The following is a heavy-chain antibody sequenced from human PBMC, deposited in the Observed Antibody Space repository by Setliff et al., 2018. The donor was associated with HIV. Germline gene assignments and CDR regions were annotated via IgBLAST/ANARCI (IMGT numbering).Heavy chain of an antibody. CDR3: TTDRDCSGGSCYSYYYYGMDV. D-gene: IGHD2-15*01. CDR2: IKSKTDGGTT. Sequence: GGSLRLSCAASGFTFSNAWMSWVRQAPGKGLEWVGRIKSKTDGGTTDYAAPVKGRFTISGDDSKNTLYLQMNSLKTEDTAVYYCTTDRDCSGGSCYSYYYYGMDVWGQGTTVTVSS. V-gene: IGHV3-15*01. J-gene: IGHJ6*02. CDR1: GFTFSNAW.